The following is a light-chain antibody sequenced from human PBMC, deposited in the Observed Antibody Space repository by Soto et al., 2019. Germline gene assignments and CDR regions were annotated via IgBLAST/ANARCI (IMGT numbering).Light chain of an antibody. V-gene: IGKV1-5*03. CDR3: QEYNSYTGT. CDR1: QDINKW. CDR2: KAS. J-gene: IGKJ1*01. Sequence: IHMTHSPSTLSASVLYRVTITFLASQDINKWLAWYQQKPGTAPKLLISKASILESGVPSRFSGSGSGTDYTLIISSLQPDDFGTYYCQEYNSYTGTFGPGTKVDIK.